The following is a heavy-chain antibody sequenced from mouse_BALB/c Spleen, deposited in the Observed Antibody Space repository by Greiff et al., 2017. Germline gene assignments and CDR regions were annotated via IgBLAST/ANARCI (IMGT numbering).Heavy chain of an antibody. CDR1: GFTFSDYG. J-gene: IGHJ2*01. D-gene: IGHD2-3*01. Sequence: EVQGVESGGGLVQPGGSRKLSCAASGFTFSDYGMAWVRQAPGKGPEWVAFISNLAYSIYYADTVTGRFTISRENAKNTLYLEMSSLRSEDTAMYYCARVPLIYDGYYIDYWGQGTTLTVSS. CDR3: ARVPLIYDGYYIDY. V-gene: IGHV5-15*02. CDR2: ISNLAYSI.